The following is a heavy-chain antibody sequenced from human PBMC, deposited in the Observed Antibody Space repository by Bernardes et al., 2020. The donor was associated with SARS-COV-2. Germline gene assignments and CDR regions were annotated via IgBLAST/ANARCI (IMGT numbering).Heavy chain of an antibody. CDR3: ARVGLGGSYYDYYYYGMDV. Sequence: GSLRLSCAASGFTVSSNYMSWVRQAPGKGLEWVSVIYSGGSTYYADSVKGRFTISRDNSKNTLYFQMNSLRAEDTAVYYCARVGLGGSYYDYYYYGMDVWGQGTTVTVSS. V-gene: IGHV3-66*01. D-gene: IGHD1-26*01. CDR1: GFTVSSNY. J-gene: IGHJ6*02. CDR2: IYSGGST.